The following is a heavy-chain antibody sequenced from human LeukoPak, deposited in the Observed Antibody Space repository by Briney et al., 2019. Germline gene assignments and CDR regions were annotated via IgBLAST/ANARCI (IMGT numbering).Heavy chain of an antibody. CDR3: ARRGIAGARWWFDP. CDR2: SSAYNGNT. Sequence: ASVKVSCNACGYTFTSYGISWVRQAPGQGLEWMGWSSAYNGNTNYAQKLQGRVTMTTDTSTSTAYMVLRSLRSDDTAVYYCARRGIAGARWWFDPWGHGTLVTVSS. V-gene: IGHV1-18*01. J-gene: IGHJ5*02. D-gene: IGHD1-20*01. CDR1: GYTFTSYG.